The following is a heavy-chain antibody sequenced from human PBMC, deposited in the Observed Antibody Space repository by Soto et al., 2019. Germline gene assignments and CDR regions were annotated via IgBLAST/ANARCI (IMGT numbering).Heavy chain of an antibody. J-gene: IGHJ4*02. CDR2: IKSKTDGGTT. V-gene: IGHV3-15*07. CDR3: SARNQYYDCWSGYEIDY. CDR1: GFTFSNAW. Sequence: GGSLRLSCAASGFTFSNAWMNWVRQAPGKGLEWVGRIKSKTDGGTTDYTAPVKGRFTISRVDSKNTLYLQMNSLKTDYTAVFYCSARNQYYDCWSGYEIDYWGQGTLVTVSS. D-gene: IGHD3-3*01.